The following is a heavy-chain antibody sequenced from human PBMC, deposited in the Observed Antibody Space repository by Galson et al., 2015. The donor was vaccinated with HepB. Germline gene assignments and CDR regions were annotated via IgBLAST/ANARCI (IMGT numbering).Heavy chain of an antibody. CDR3: ARVYSGYDWPDY. CDR2: INSDGSST. J-gene: IGHJ4*02. V-gene: IGHV3-74*01. CDR1: GFTFSSYW. Sequence: SLRLSCAASGFTFSSYWMHWVRQAPGKGLVWVSRINSDGSSTSYADSVKGRFTISRDNAKNTLYLQMNSLRAEDTAVYYCARVYSGYDWPDYWGQGTLVTVSS. D-gene: IGHD5-12*01.